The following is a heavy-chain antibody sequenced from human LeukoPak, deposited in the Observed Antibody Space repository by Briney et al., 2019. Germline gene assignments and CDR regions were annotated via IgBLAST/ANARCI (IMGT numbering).Heavy chain of an antibody. CDR1: GYTFSGYY. Sequence: ASVKVSSKASGYTFSGYYMHWVRQAPGQGLEWMGWINPNSGDTNYAQKFQGRVTMTRDTSISTAYMELSRLRSDDTAVYYCARDKSGNSGWYSYFDYWGQGTLVTVSS. CDR3: ARDKSGNSGWYSYFDY. CDR2: INPNSGDT. D-gene: IGHD6-19*01. J-gene: IGHJ4*02. V-gene: IGHV1-2*02.